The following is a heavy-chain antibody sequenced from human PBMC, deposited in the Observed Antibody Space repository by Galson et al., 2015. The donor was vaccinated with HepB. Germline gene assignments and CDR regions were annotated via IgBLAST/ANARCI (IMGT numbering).Heavy chain of an antibody. CDR3: ARGYKSSGYYLLPFDY. J-gene: IGHJ4*02. D-gene: IGHD3-22*01. CDR1: GFTFSSYW. V-gene: IGHV3-74*01. CDR2: INSDGSST. Sequence: SLRLSCAASGFTFSSYWMHWVRQAPGKGLVWVSRINSDGSSTSYADSVKGRFTISRDNAKNTLYLQMSSLRAEDTAVYYCARGYKSSGYYLLPFDYWGQGTLVTVSS.